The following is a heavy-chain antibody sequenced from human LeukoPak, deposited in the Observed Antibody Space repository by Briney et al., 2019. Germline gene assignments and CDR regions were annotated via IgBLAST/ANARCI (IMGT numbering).Heavy chain of an antibody. CDR1: GGSISSGGYY. Sequence: PSETLSLTCTVSGGSISSGGYYWRWIRQHPGKGLEWIGYIYYSGSTYSNPSLKSRVTISVDTSKNQFSLTLSPFTAADTAGYDCARSTSNSGSWHFDYWGQGTLVTVSS. CDR3: ARSTSNSGSWHFDY. CDR2: IYYSGST. V-gene: IGHV4-31*03. J-gene: IGHJ4*02. D-gene: IGHD6-13*01.